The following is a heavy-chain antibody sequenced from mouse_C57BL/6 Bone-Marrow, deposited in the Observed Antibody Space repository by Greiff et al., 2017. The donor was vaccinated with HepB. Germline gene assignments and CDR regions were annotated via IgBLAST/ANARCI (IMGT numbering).Heavy chain of an antibody. CDR1: GYTFTSYW. Sequence: QVQLKQPGAELVRPGSSVKLSCKASGYTFTSYWMHWVKQRPIQGLEWIGNIDPSDSETHYNQKFKDKATLTVDKSSSTAYMQLSSLTSEDSAVYYCARNTVVAGNAMDYWGQGTSVTVSS. V-gene: IGHV1-52*01. CDR2: IDPSDSET. CDR3: ARNTVVAGNAMDY. J-gene: IGHJ4*01. D-gene: IGHD1-1*01.